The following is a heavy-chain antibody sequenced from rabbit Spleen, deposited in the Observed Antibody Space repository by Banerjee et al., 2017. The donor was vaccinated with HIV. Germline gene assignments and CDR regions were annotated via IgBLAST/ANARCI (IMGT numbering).Heavy chain of an antibody. J-gene: IGHJ4*01. Sequence: HLKESGGGLVQPGGSLKLSCKASGFTLSSYYMNWVRQAPGKGLEWIGYIDPVFGTTSYASWVNGRFTISSHNAQNTLYLQLNSLTAADTATYFCVREVAGKFSLWGPGTLVTVS. CDR2: IDPVFGTT. CDR3: VREVAGKFSL. D-gene: IGHD4-1*01. V-gene: IGHV1S7*01. CDR1: GFTLSSYY.